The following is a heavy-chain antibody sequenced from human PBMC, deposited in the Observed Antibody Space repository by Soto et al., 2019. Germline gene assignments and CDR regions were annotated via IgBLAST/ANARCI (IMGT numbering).Heavy chain of an antibody. D-gene: IGHD6-13*01. J-gene: IGHJ6*03. Sequence: PGGSLRLSCAASGFTFSSYAMSWVRQAPGKGLEWVAAIRGNGGRKYYADSVKGRFTISRDNSKNTLYLQMNSLRAEDTAVYYCAKDLYPQQQVRGYYYYYIDVWGKGTTDTVSS. V-gene: IGHV3-23*01. CDR1: GFTFSSYA. CDR2: IRGNGGRK. CDR3: AKDLYPQQQVRGYYYYYIDV.